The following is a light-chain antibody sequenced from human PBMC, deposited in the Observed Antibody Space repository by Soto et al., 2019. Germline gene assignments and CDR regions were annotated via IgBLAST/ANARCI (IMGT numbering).Light chain of an antibody. Sequence: DVVMTQSPLSLPVTLGQPASISCTSSQSLIHSDGSTYLSWFQQRPGQSPRRLIYEVSDRDSGGPDRFSGSGSGTHFTLKISRVEAEDVGVYYCMQGTHWPWTFGQGTEVEIK. CDR1: QSLIHSDGSTY. J-gene: IGKJ1*01. V-gene: IGKV2-30*02. CDR3: MQGTHWPWT. CDR2: EVS.